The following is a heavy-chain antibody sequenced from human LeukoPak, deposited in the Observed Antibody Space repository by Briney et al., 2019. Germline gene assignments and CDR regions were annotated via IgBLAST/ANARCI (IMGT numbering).Heavy chain of an antibody. CDR1: GLTFGIHT. CDR3: ARVVNSYGPVDY. D-gene: IGHD5-18*01. CDR2: ISTTSSYI. Sequence: PGGSLRLSCAASGLTFGIHTMGWVRQAPGKGLEWVSCISTTSSYIYYADSVKGRFTISRDNAKNSLYPQMNSLRAEDTAVYYCARVVNSYGPVDYWGQGTLVTVSS. V-gene: IGHV3-21*01. J-gene: IGHJ4*02.